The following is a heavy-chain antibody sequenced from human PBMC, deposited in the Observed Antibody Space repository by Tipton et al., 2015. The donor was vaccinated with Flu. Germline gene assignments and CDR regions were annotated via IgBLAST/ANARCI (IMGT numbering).Heavy chain of an antibody. J-gene: IGHJ4*02. CDR3: ARSYGD. CDR1: GYSISSGYY. V-gene: IGHV4-38-2*02. D-gene: IGHD4-17*01. Sequence: TLSLTCTVSGYSISSGYYWAWIRQPPGKGLEWIGSIYHSGSTYYNPSLKSRVTISVDTSKNQFSLKLSSVTAADTAVYYCARSYGDWGQGTLVTVSS. CDR2: IYHSGST.